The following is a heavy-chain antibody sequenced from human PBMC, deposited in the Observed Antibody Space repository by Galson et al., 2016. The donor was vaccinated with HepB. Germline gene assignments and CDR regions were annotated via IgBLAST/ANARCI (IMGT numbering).Heavy chain of an antibody. CDR2: IGYEGRSK. CDR3: ATATDYAFDI. V-gene: IGHV3-30*03. CDR1: GFSFSNFA. J-gene: IGHJ3*02. Sequence: SLRLSCAASGFSFSNFAMYWVRQAPGKGLEWVAAIGYEGRSKYYIDSVKGRFTISRDNSKNTFSLQMNSLRVEDTALYYCATATDYAFDIWGQGTMVSVAS. D-gene: IGHD3/OR15-3a*01.